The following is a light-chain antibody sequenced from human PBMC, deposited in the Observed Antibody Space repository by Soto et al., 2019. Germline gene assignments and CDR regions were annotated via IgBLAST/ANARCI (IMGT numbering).Light chain of an antibody. J-gene: IGKJ1*01. Sequence: EIVLTQSPAALSSSPGETATLSCRASQTMSSSFSAWHKQKGGQAPRLLIFGTSTRAPDIPARISGCGSGTDYALTLSRLEPEDFAVYCCHQFAASPQTFGQGTKVEIK. CDR1: QTMSSSF. CDR2: GTS. V-gene: IGKV3-20*01. CDR3: HQFAASPQT.